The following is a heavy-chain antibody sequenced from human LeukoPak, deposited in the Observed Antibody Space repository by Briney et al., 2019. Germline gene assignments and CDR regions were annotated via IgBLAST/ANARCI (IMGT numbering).Heavy chain of an antibody. CDR2: IYYSGST. D-gene: IGHD3-22*01. CDR3: TRGSIAYYYMDV. Sequence: SETLSLTCTVSGGSISSYYWSWIRQPPGKGLEWIGYIYYSGSTNYNPSLKSRVTISVDTSKNQFSRKLSSVTAADTAVYYCTRGSIAYYYMDVWGKGTTVTISS. CDR1: GGSISSYY. V-gene: IGHV4-59*01. J-gene: IGHJ6*03.